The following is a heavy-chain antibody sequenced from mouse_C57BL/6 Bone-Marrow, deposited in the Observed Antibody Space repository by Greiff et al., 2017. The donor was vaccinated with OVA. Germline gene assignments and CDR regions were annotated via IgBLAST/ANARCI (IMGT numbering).Heavy chain of an antibody. CDR1: GFTFSDYY. CDR2: ISNGGGST. V-gene: IGHV5-12*01. J-gene: IGHJ3*01. CDR3: ARHGALYYGNPAWFAY. D-gene: IGHD2-1*01. Sequence: EVQLQESGGGLVQPGGSLKLSCAASGFTFSDYYMYWVRQTPEKRLEWVAYISNGGGSTYYPDTVKGRFTISRDNAKNTLYLQMSCLKSEDTAMYYCARHGALYYGNPAWFAYWGQGTLVTVSA.